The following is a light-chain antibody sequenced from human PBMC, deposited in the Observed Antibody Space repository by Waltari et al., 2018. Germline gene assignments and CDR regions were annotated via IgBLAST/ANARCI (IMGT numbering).Light chain of an antibody. CDR1: SRDCGNFNL. CDR2: EVS. CDR3: CSYAGSRTYV. V-gene: IGLV2-23*02. J-gene: IGLJ1*01. Sequence: QSALTQPASVSGSPGQSITIPCTGTSRDCGNFNLVSWYQQPPGKVPKLIIYEVSKRPSGVSNHFSGSKSGNTASLTISGLRAEDEADYYCCSYAGSRTYVFGTGTKVTVL.